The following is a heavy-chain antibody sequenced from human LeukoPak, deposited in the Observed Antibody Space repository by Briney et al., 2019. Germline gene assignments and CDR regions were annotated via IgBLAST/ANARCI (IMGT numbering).Heavy chain of an antibody. D-gene: IGHD6-13*01. Sequence: GSLRLSCAASGFTFSSYAMHWVRQAPGKGLDWIGYIHYGGSTSYNPSLKSRVTISLDTSKNQFSLKVESVTAADTAVYYCVRYAADGRTLEYWGQGTLVTVSS. CDR3: VRYAADGRTLEY. V-gene: IGHV4-59*01. J-gene: IGHJ4*02. CDR1: GFTFSSYA. CDR2: IHYGGST.